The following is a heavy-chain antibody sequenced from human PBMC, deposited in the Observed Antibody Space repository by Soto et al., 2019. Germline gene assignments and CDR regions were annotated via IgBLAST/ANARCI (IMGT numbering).Heavy chain of an antibody. J-gene: IGHJ4*02. CDR1: GFTFSDYY. D-gene: IGHD3-9*01. Sequence: GGSLRLSCAASGFTFSDYYMSWIRQAPGKGLEWVSYISSSGSTIYYADSVKVRFTIARDNAKNSLYLQMNSLSAEDTAVYYCARGRDTIFLLGWGQGTLVTVSS. V-gene: IGHV3-11*01. CDR3: ARGRDTIFLLG. CDR2: ISSSGSTI.